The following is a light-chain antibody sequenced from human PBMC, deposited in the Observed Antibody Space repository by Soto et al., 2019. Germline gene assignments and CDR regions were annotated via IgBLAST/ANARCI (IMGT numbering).Light chain of an antibody. CDR1: QSVSSY. J-gene: IGKJ4*01. CDR3: QQRSNWPLT. V-gene: IGKV3-11*01. Sequence: EIVLTQSPATLSLSPGERATLSCMASQSVSSYLAWYQQKPGQAPRLLIYDASTRATGIPARFSGSGSGTDFTLSISSLEPEDFAVYYCQQRSNWPLTFGGGTKVDIK. CDR2: DAS.